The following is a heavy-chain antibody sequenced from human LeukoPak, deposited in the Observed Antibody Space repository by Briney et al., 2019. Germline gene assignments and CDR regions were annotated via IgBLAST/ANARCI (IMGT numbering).Heavy chain of an antibody. CDR2: INHSGST. Sequence: SETLCLTCAVYGGSFSGYYWSWIRQPPGKGLEWIGEINHSGSTNYNPSLKSRVTISVDTSKNQFSLKLSSVTAADTAVYYCASSPMLFYWGQGTLVTVSS. CDR3: ASSPMLFY. J-gene: IGHJ4*02. V-gene: IGHV4-34*01. D-gene: IGHD2-2*01. CDR1: GGSFSGYY.